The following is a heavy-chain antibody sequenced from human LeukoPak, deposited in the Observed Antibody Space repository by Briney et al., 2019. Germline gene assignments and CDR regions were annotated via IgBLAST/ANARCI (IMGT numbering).Heavy chain of an antibody. V-gene: IGHV3-11*01. Sequence: GGSLRLSCAASGFTFSDYYMSWIRQAPGKGLEWVSYISSSGSTIYYADSVKGRFTISRDNAKNSLYLQMNSLRAEETAVYYCARVVKQWLGHHFDYWGQGTLVTVSS. CDR2: ISSSGSTI. CDR3: ARVVKQWLGHHFDY. D-gene: IGHD6-19*01. CDR1: GFTFSDYY. J-gene: IGHJ4*02.